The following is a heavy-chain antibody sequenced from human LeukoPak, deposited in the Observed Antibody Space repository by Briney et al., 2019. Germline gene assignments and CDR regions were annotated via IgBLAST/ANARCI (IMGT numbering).Heavy chain of an antibody. CDR1: GGSVSSGSYY. CDR3: ARVPPDYSNYQGFY. CDR2: IYYSGST. D-gene: IGHD4-11*01. J-gene: IGHJ4*02. Sequence: PSETLSLTCTVSGGSVSSGSYYWSWIRQPPGKGPEWIGYIYYSGSTDYNPSLKSRVTISVDTSKNQFSLKLSSVTAADTAVYYCARVPPDYSNYQGFYWGQGTLVTVSS. V-gene: IGHV4-61*01.